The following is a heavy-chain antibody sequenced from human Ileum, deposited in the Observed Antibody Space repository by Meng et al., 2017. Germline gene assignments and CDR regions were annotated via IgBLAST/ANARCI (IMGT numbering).Heavy chain of an antibody. J-gene: IGHJ4*02. V-gene: IGHV6-1*01. CDR1: GDLVSTNSGG. D-gene: IGHD6-19*01. Sequence: QQYGPGLGKPSQTLSLTRGISGDLVSTNSGGWNWIRQSPSRGLEWLGRTYYRSKWFTDYAVSVKSRITINPDTSTNQFSLQLNSVTPEDTAVYYCARSGSGWSLDYWGQGTLVTVSS. CDR3: ARSGSGWSLDY. CDR2: TYYRSKWFT.